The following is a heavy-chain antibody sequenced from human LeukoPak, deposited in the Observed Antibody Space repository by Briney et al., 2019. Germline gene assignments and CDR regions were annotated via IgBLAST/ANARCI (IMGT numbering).Heavy chain of an antibody. J-gene: IGHJ4*02. D-gene: IGHD3-22*01. V-gene: IGHV7-4-1*02. CDR3: ARGELYYDSSGHGDY. CDR2: INTNTGNP. CDR1: GYTFTSYA. Sequence: ASVKVSCKASGYTFTSYAMNWVRQAPGQGLEWMGWINTNTGNPTHARGFTGRFVFSLDTSVSTAYLQISSLKAEDTAVYYCARGELYYDSSGHGDYWGQGTLVTVSS.